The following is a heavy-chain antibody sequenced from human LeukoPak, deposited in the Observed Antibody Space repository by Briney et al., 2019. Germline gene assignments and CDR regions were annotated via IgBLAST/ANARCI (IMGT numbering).Heavy chain of an antibody. J-gene: IGHJ3*02. CDR1: GYTFTSYA. CDR2: INTNTGNP. D-gene: IGHD4-17*01. V-gene: IGHV7-4-1*02. Sequence: GASVKVSCKASGYTFTSYAMNWVRQAPGQGLEWMGWINTNTGNPTYAQGFTGRFVFSLDTSVSTAFLQINSLKAEDTAVYYCARGNRFYGLDIWGQGTMVTVSS. CDR3: ARGNRFYGLDI.